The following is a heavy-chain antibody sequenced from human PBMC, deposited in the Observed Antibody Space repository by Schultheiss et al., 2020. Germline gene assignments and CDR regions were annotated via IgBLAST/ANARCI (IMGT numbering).Heavy chain of an antibody. J-gene: IGHJ6*02. CDR2: INPSGGST. V-gene: IGHV1-46*01. Sequence: ASVKVSCKASGYTFTSYYMHWVRQAPGQGLEWMGIINPSGGSTSYAQKFQGRVTMTRDTSTSTVYMELSSLRSEDTAVYFCARDLWVGAAAKPNHHYYGLDVWGQGTTVTVSS. CDR3: ARDLWVGAAAKPNHHYYGLDV. CDR1: GYTFTSYY. D-gene: IGHD2-15*01.